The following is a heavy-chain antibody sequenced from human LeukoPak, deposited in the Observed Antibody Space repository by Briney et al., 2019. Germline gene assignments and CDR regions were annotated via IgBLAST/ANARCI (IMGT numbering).Heavy chain of an antibody. J-gene: IGHJ4*02. Sequence: GGSLRLSCAASGFTFSSYGMHWVRQAPGKGLGWVAVISYDGSNKYYADSVKGRFTISRDNSKNTLYLQMNSLRAEDTAVYYCAKIAARTAFDYWGQGTLVTVSS. D-gene: IGHD6-6*01. CDR2: ISYDGSNK. V-gene: IGHV3-30*18. CDR3: AKIAARTAFDY. CDR1: GFTFSSYG.